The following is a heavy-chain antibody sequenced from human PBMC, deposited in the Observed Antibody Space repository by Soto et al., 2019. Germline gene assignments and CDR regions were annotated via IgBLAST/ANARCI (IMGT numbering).Heavy chain of an antibody. CDR2: IYSGGST. V-gene: IGHV3-66*01. CDR1: GFTVSSNY. D-gene: IGHD3-16*01. CDR3: ARDYMITYAFDI. J-gene: IGHJ3*02. Sequence: PGGSLRLSCAASGFTVSSNYMSWVRQAPGKGLEWVSVIYSGGSTYYADSVKGRFTISRDNSKNTLYLQMNSPRAEDTAVYYCARDYMITYAFDIWGQGTMVTVSS.